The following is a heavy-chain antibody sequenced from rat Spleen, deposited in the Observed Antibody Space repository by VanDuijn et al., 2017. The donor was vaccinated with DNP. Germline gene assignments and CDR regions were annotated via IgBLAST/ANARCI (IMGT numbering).Heavy chain of an antibody. J-gene: IGHJ4*01. CDR3: AKSAYSSYAMDA. D-gene: IGHD1-2*01. V-gene: IGHV5S13*01. CDR1: GFTFSNYG. CDR2: ISSDGGSS. Sequence: EVKLVESGGGLVQPGRSLKLSCAASGFTFSNYGMAWVLQAPTKGLEWVASISSDGGSSYYRDSVKGRFTISRDNAKSTLYLQVDSLRSEDTATYYGAKSAYSSYAMDAWGQGTSVTVSS.